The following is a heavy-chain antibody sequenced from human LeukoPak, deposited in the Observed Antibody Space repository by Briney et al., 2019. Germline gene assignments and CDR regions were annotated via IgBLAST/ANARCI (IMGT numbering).Heavy chain of an antibody. D-gene: IGHD2-21*01. CDR3: ARVAGNCGGDCYRLLY. V-gene: IGHV1-8*01. Sequence: ASVTVSCKASGYTFTTYDINWVRQATGQGLEWLGWMNPNSGKTGYAQKFQGRVTVTRNISITTAYMELTNLRSEDTAVYYCARVAGNCGGDCYRLLYWGQGTLVTVSS. J-gene: IGHJ4*02. CDR1: GYTFTTYD. CDR2: MNPNSGKT.